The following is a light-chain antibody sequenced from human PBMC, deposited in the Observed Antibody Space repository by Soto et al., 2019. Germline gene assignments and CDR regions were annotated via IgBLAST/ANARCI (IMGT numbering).Light chain of an antibody. J-gene: IGLJ3*02. CDR3: QTWGTGIRV. Sequence: QSVLTQSPSASASLGASVKLTCTLSSGHSSYAIAWHQQQPEKGPRYVMKINSDGSHNKGDGIPDRFSGSSSGPERYLTISSLQSGDEADYYCQTWGTGIRVFGGGTQLTVL. V-gene: IGLV4-69*01. CDR1: SGHSSYA. CDR2: INSDGSH.